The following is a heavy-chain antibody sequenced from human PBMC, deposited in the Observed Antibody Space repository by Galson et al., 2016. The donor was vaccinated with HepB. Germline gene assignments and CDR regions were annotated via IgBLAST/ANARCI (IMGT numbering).Heavy chain of an antibody. V-gene: IGHV1-18*04. D-gene: IGHD3-10*01. Sequence: SVKVSCKASGYIFINYGISWVRQAPGQGLEWMGWISAPSGYPKYAQKFRGRVTLTTGTSTTTAYMELRSLRSDDTAVYYCARDRLGRDGWGQGTLVTVSS. CDR3: ARDRLGRDG. CDR2: ISAPSGYP. J-gene: IGHJ4*02. CDR1: GYIFINYG.